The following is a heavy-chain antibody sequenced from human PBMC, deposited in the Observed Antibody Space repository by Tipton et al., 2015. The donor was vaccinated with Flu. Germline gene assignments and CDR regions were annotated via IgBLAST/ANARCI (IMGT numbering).Heavy chain of an antibody. CDR2: IFTSGST. D-gene: IGHD6-6*01. CDR1: GGSFSGYY. V-gene: IGHV4-59*10. CDR3: ARGMMYKRSSADH. Sequence: TLSLTCAVFGGSFSGYYWSWVRQPAGKGLEWIGRIFTSGSTNVNPSLKSRVTMSIDTSKQQFSLRLTSVTAADTAVYYCARGMMYKRSSADHWGPGTLVSVSS. J-gene: IGHJ4*02.